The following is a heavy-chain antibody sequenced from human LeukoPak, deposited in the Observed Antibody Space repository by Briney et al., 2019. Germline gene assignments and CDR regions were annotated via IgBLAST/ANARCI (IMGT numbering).Heavy chain of an antibody. D-gene: IGHD2-21*02. CDR1: SGSISSYY. CDR2: IYYSGST. J-gene: IGHJ4*02. Sequence: PSETLSLTCTVSSGSISSYYWSWIRQPPGKGLEWIGYIYYSGSTNYNPSLKSRVTISVDTSKNQFSLKLSSVTAADTAVYYCARGDTLYYFDLWGQGTLVSVS. V-gene: IGHV4-59*01. CDR3: ARGDTLYYFDL.